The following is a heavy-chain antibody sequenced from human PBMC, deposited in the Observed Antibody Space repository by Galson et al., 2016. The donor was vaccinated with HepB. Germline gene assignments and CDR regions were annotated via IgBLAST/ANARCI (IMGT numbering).Heavy chain of an antibody. CDR3: AREETWIQLWVGRGDENNFIDY. CDR1: GFTFSSYS. V-gene: IGHV3-21*01. D-gene: IGHD5-18*01. J-gene: IGHJ4*02. CDR2: ISSTSSYI. Sequence: SLRLSCAASGFTFSSYSMNWVRQAPGKGLEWVSSISSTSSYIYYADSVKGRFTISRDNAKNSLYLQMNSLRAEDTAVYYCAREETWIQLWVGRGDENNFIDYWGQGTLVTVSS.